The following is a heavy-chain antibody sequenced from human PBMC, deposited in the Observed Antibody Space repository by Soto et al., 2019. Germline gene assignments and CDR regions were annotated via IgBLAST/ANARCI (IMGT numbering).Heavy chain of an antibody. V-gene: IGHV4-31*03. CDR2: IYYRGST. CDR1: CGSISSGGYY. CDR3: ARERGYYLDY. D-gene: IGHD3-22*01. J-gene: IGHJ4*02. Sequence: QVQLHESVPGLVKPSQTLSLTFTVSCGSISSGGYYWSWIRQHPGKGLEWIGYIYYRGSTYYNPSLKSRVTISVDTSKNQLSLKLSSVTAAATAVYYCARERGYYLDYWGQRTLVTVS.